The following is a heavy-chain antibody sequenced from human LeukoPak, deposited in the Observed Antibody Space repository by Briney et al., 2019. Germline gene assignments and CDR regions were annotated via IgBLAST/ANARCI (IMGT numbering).Heavy chain of an antibody. V-gene: IGHV3-66*01. J-gene: IGHJ1*01. CDR1: GLTVSSNY. CDR3: ARSAGTH. CDR2: IYSGGST. Sequence: SGGSLRLSCGASGLTVSSNYMTWVRQAPGKGLEWVSTIYSGGSTYYTDSVKGRFTISRDNSKNALYLQMNSLRVDDTGVYFCARSAGTHWGQGTLVTVSS. D-gene: IGHD6-13*01.